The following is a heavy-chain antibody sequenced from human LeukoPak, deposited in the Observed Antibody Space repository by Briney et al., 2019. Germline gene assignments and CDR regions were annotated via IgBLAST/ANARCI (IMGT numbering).Heavy chain of an antibody. V-gene: IGHV4-39*07. CDR2: IYYSGST. J-gene: IGHJ4*02. Sequence: PSETLSLTCTVSGGSISSSSYYWGWIRQPPGKGLEWIGSIYYSGSTYYNPSLKSRVTISVDTSKNQFSLKLSSVTAADTAVYYCARGRYYFDYWGQGTLVTVSS. CDR3: ARGRYYFDY. CDR1: GGSISSSSYY.